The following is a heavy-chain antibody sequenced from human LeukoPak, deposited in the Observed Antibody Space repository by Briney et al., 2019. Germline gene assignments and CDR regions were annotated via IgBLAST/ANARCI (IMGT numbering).Heavy chain of an antibody. Sequence: GGSLRLSCAASGFTFSSYWMSWVRQAPGKGLEWVANIKQDGSDKYYVDSVKGRFTISRDNAKNSLYLQMNSLRAEDTAVYYCARANEGDPVRYYDFWSGYNPRDAFDIWGQGTMVTVSS. D-gene: IGHD3-3*01. CDR1: GFTFSSYW. CDR2: IKQDGSDK. J-gene: IGHJ3*02. V-gene: IGHV3-7*01. CDR3: ARANEGDPVRYYDFWSGYNPRDAFDI.